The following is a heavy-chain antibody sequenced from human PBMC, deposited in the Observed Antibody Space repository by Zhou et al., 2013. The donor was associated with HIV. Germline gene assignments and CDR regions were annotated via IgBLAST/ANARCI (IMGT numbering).Heavy chain of an antibody. V-gene: IGHV4-39*07. CDR3: ASGGGLRAMVTG. D-gene: IGHD5-18*01. Sequence: QVQLQESGPGLVKPSETLSLSCIVSGDSISSSSYYWGWIRQPPGKGLEWIGSIYYSGSTYYNPSLKSRVTISVDTSKNQFSLELSSVTAADTAVYYCASGGGLRAMVTGWGQGTLVTVSS. CDR1: GDSISSSSYY. CDR2: IYYSGST. J-gene: IGHJ4*02.